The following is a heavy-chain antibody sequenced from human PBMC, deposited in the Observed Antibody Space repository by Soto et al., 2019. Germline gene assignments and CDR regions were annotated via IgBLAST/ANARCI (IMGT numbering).Heavy chain of an antibody. Sequence: GGSLRLSCAASGFTFSSYWMSWVRQAPGKGLEWVANIKQDGSEKYYVDYVKGRFTISRDNAKNSLYLQMNSLRAEDTAVYYCARGTYCSGGSCYLSNAFDIWGQGTMVTVSS. V-gene: IGHV3-7*01. J-gene: IGHJ3*02. D-gene: IGHD2-15*01. CDR1: GFTFSSYW. CDR3: ARGTYCSGGSCYLSNAFDI. CDR2: IKQDGSEK.